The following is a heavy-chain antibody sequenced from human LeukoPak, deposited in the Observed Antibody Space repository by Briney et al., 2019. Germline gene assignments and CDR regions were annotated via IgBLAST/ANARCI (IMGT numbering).Heavy chain of an antibody. CDR1: GFTFSSYA. J-gene: IGHJ4*02. CDR2: ISGSGGST. V-gene: IGHV3-23*01. CDR3: AKDCCIDFWSGYYTGEDY. Sequence: PGGSLRLSCAASGFTFSSYAMSWVRQAPGKGLEWVSAISGSGGSTYYADAVKGRFTIYRDNSKNTLYLQMNSLRAEDTAVYYCAKDCCIDFWSGYYTGEDYWGQGTLVTVSS. D-gene: IGHD3-3*01.